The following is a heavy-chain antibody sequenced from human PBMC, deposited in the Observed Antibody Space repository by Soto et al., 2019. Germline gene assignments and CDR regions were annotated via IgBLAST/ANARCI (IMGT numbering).Heavy chain of an antibody. J-gene: IGHJ4*02. D-gene: IGHD4-17*01. Sequence: KPSETLSLTCSVSGGSVSNKTYYWSWIRQPPGKRLERIGYVYYSGTTNYNPSLKSRATISVDLSKNQFSLRLSSVTTADTALYYCARTTAVPNTLRSRYFFDYWGQGTLVTVSS. CDR3: ARTTAVPNTLRSRYFFDY. CDR2: VYYSGTT. CDR1: GGSVSNKTYY. V-gene: IGHV4-61*01.